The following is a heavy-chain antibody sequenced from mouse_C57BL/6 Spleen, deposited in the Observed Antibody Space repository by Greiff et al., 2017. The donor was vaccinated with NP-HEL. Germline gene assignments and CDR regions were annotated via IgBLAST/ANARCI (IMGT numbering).Heavy chain of an antibody. D-gene: IGHD4-1*01. CDR3: ARGGWDGYYAMDY. J-gene: IGHJ4*01. CDR1: GYAFSSYW. CDR2: IYPGDGDT. V-gene: IGHV1-80*01. Sequence: QVQLQQSGAELVKPGASVKISCKASGYAFSSYWMNWVKQRPGKGLEWIGQIYPGDGDTNYNGKFKGKATLTADKSSSTAYMQLSSLTSEDSAVYFCARGGWDGYYAMDYWGQGTSVTVSS.